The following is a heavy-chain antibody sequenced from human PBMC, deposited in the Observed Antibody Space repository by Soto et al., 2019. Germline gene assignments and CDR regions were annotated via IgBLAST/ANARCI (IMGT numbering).Heavy chain of an antibody. D-gene: IGHD3-16*01. V-gene: IGHV1-18*01. CDR1: GYIFSNYE. CDR3: VRSPVTINSVVMLTVDEY. J-gene: IGHJ4*02. CDR2: ISPNNGDT. Sequence: QVQLVQSGAEMKKPGASVKVSCKASGYIFSNYEISWVRQDPGQGLEWMGWISPNNGDTNYAQKFQGRVTITSDTFTRTCYMQKMGLISYHTTTYEWVRSPVTINSVVMLTVDEYWGQGTMVTVSS.